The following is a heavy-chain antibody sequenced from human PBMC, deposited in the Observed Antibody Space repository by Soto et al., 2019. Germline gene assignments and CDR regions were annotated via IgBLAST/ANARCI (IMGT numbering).Heavy chain of an antibody. CDR3: ARDYYGSGNYFNGMDV. Sequence: EVQLVESGGGIVKPGGSLRLSCEASGFSFSTYAMNWVRQAPGKGLEWVSSISTSSSYIKYADSLKGRFTISRDNAKSSLYLQMNGLRAEDTAVYYCARDYYGSGNYFNGMDVWGQGTTVTVAS. J-gene: IGHJ6*02. V-gene: IGHV3-21*01. CDR2: ISTSSSYI. D-gene: IGHD3-10*01. CDR1: GFSFSTYA.